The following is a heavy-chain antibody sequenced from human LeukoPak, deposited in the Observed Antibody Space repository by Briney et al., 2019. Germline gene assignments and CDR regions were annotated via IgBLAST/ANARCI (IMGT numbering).Heavy chain of an antibody. CDR3: AREEWGSSIAAQLYYFDY. D-gene: IGHD6-6*01. J-gene: IGHJ4*02. CDR2: MNPNSGNT. V-gene: IGHV1-8*03. CDR1: GYTFTSYD. Sequence: ASVKVSCKASGYTFTSYDINWVRQATGQGLEWMGWMNPNSGNTGYAQKFQGRVTITRNTSISTAYMELSSLRSEDTAVYYCAREEWGSSIAAQLYYFDYWGQGTLVTVSS.